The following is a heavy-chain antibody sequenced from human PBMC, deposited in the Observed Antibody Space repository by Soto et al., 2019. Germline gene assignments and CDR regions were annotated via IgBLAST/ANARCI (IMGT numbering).Heavy chain of an antibody. Sequence: PSETLSLTCTVSGGSISSSSYYWGWIRQPPGKGLEWIGSLFYSGSTYYNPSLKGRLTISVDTSKNQFSLKLSSVTAADTAVYYCARANYGDYMLDYWGQGTLVTVSS. CDR1: GGSISSSSYY. V-gene: IGHV4-39*07. D-gene: IGHD4-17*01. CDR3: ARANYGDYMLDY. J-gene: IGHJ4*02. CDR2: LFYSGST.